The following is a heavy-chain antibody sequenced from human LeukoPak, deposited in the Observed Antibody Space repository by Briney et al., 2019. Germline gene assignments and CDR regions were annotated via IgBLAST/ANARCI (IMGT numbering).Heavy chain of an antibody. Sequence: PGGSLRLSCAASGFTFSNYWMSWVPGAPGKGLEWVANIKQDGSETYYLHSVRGRFTISRDNAKKSLYLQMNSLRAEDTAVYYCARDFWGAYRVDYFDYLGQGTLVTVSS. CDR2: IKQDGSET. D-gene: IGHD3-3*01. CDR1: GFTFSNYW. J-gene: IGHJ4*02. CDR3: ARDFWGAYRVDYFDY. V-gene: IGHV3-7*01.